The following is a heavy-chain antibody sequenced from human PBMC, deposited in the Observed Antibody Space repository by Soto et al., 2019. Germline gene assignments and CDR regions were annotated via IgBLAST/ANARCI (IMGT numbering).Heavy chain of an antibody. V-gene: IGHV3-21*01. CDR1: GFTFSSYS. CDR2: ISSSSSYI. Sequence: GGSLRLSCAASGFTFSSYSMNWVRQAPGKGLEWVSSISSSSSYIYYADSVKGRFTISRDNAKNSLYLQMNSLRAEDTAVYYCARDSTTLGSSGIDYWGQGTLVTVSS. J-gene: IGHJ4*02. CDR3: ARDSTTLGSSGIDY. D-gene: IGHD6-19*01.